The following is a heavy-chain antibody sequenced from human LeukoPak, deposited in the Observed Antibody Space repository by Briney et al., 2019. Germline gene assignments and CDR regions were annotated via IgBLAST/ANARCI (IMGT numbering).Heavy chain of an antibody. CDR2: IYYSGST. J-gene: IGHJ4*02. Sequence: SETLSLTCTVSGGSISSYYWSWIRQPPGKGLEWIGYIYYSGSTNYNPSLKSRVTISVDTSKNQFSLKLNSVTAADTAVYYCARATPVDFCLLGYWGQGTLVTVSS. D-gene: IGHD3-3*01. V-gene: IGHV4-59*01. CDR3: ARATPVDFCLLGY. CDR1: GGSISSYY.